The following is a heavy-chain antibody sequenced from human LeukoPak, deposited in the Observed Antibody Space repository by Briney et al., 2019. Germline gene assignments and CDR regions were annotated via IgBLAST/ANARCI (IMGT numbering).Heavy chain of an antibody. CDR2: INPNNGGT. D-gene: IGHD1-26*01. J-gene: IGHJ5*02. Sequence: ASVKVSCKASGYTLTDYHMHWVRQAPGQGVEWMGWINPNNGGTSYAQKFQDRVTMTRDTSISTAYMELSRLTSDDTAVYYCARPRSGSQTGFDPWGQGTLVTVSS. CDR3: ARPRSGSQTGFDP. V-gene: IGHV1-2*02. CDR1: GYTLTDYH.